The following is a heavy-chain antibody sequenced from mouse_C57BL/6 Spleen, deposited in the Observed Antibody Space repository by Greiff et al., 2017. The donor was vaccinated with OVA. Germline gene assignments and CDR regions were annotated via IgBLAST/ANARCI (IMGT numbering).Heavy chain of an antibody. CDR1: GYTFTDYN. CDR3: ARRGYYDGYYLVAY. CDR2: ITPNNGGT. D-gene: IGHD2-3*01. J-gene: IGHJ3*01. Sequence: VQLQQSGPELVKPGASVKIPCKASGYTFTDYNMDWVKQSHGKSLEWFGDITPNNGGTIYNQKFKGKATLTVDKSSSTAYMELRSLTSEDTAVYYCARRGYYDGYYLVAYWGQGTLVTVAA. V-gene: IGHV1-18*01.